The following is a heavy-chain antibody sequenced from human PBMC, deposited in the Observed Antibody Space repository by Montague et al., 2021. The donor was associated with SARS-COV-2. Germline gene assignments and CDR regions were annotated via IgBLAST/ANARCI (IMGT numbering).Heavy chain of an antibody. CDR2: ISDSGGST. CDR1: GFTFSSYA. V-gene: IGHV3-23*01. D-gene: IGHD3-22*01. CDR3: AKGGERITMIVVVITLAVFDY. J-gene: IGHJ4*02. Sequence: LSCAASGFTFSSYAMSWVRQAPGKGLAWVSGISDSGGSTYYADSVKGRFTISRDNTKNTLYPQMNSLRAEDTAVYYCAKGGERITMIVVVITLAVFDYWGQGTLVTVSS.